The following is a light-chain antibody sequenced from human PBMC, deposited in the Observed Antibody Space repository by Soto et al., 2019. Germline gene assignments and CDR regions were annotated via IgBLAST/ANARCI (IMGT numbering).Light chain of an antibody. V-gene: IGKV4-1*01. Sequence: DIVMTQSPDSLAVSLGERATINCKSSQSVLYSSNNKNYLAWYQQKPGQPPKLLIYWASTRESGVHDRFSGSGSGTDFTLTISSLQAEDVAVYYCQQYYSTSPTFGQGTKLEIK. CDR1: QSVLYSSNNKNY. CDR2: WAS. J-gene: IGKJ2*01. CDR3: QQYYSTSPT.